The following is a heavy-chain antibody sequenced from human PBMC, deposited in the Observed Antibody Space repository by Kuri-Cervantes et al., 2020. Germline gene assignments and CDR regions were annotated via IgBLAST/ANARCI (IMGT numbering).Heavy chain of an antibody. Sequence: GSLRLSCTVSGGSISSYYWSWIRQPPGKGLEWIGYIYYSGSTNYNPSLKSRVTISVDTSKNQFSLKLSSVTAADTAVYYCARGRTNFDYWGQGTLVTVSS. D-gene: IGHD1-14*01. CDR1: GGSISSYY. CDR3: ARGRTNFDY. J-gene: IGHJ4*02. CDR2: IYYSGST. V-gene: IGHV4-59*01.